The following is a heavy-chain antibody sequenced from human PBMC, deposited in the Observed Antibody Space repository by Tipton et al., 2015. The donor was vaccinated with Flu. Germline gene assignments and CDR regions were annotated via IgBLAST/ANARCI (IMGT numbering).Heavy chain of an antibody. CDR3: ARGAVNIRSGWPFDP. D-gene: IGHD6-19*01. CDR2: ISAYNGNT. CDR1: GSTFTSYG. Sequence: QSGPEVKKPGASVKVSCKASGSTFTSYGISWVRQAPGQGLEWMGWISAYNGNTNYAQKLQGRVTMTTDASTSTAYMELRSLRSDDTAVYYCARGAVNIRSGWPFDPWGQGTLVTVSS. J-gene: IGHJ5*02. V-gene: IGHV1-18*01.